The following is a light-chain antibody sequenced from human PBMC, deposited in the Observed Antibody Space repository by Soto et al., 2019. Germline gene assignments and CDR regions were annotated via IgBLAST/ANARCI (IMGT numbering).Light chain of an antibody. Sequence: EIVLTQSPGTLPLSPGERATLSCRASKSVASNYLAWYQQKPGQAPRLLIYAASGRSTGIPDRFSGSGSGTDFTLTISRLEPEDSAVYYCQQYGSAPWTFGQGTKVEIK. CDR3: QQYGSAPWT. V-gene: IGKV3-20*01. J-gene: IGKJ1*01. CDR2: AAS. CDR1: KSVASNY.